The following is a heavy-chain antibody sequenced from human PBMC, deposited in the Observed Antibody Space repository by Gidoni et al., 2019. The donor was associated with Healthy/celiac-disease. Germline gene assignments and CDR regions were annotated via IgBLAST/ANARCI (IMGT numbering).Heavy chain of an antibody. CDR3: ARESPYYDFWSGPGAFDI. CDR2: IWYDGSNK. J-gene: IGHJ3*02. V-gene: IGHV3-33*01. CDR1: GFTFSSYG. D-gene: IGHD3-3*01. Sequence: QVQLVESGGGVVQPGRSLSLSCAASGFTFSSYGMHWVRQAPGKGLEWVAVIWYDGSNKYYADSVKGRFTISRDNSKNTLYLQMNSLRAEDTAVYYCARESPYYDFWSGPGAFDIWGQGTMVTVSS.